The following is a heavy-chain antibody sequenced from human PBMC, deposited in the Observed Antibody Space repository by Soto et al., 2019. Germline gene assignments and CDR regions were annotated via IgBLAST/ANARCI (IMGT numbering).Heavy chain of an antibody. CDR3: ARDPSGIEAAGTWNYYYGMDV. CDR2: INPNSGGT. Sequence: ASVKLSCKAFGYTFTGYYMHRSRQAPGQGLEWMGWINPNSGGTNYAQKFQGWVTMTRDTSISTAYMELSRLTSDDTAVYYCARDPSGIEAAGTWNYYYGMDVWGQGTTVTV. D-gene: IGHD6-13*01. V-gene: IGHV1-2*04. CDR1: GYTFTGYY. J-gene: IGHJ6*02.